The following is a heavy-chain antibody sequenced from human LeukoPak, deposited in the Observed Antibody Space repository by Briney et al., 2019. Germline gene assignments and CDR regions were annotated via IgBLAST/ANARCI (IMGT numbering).Heavy chain of an antibody. J-gene: IGHJ6*02. D-gene: IGHD6-19*01. CDR1: GGSFSGYY. CDR2: INHSGST. CDR3: ARGLAVAGLRYYYYGMDV. Sequence: SETLSLTCAVYGGSFSGYYWRWIRQPPGKGQEWIGEINHSGSTNYNPSLKSRVTISVDTSKNQFSLKLSSVTAADTAVYYCARGLAVAGLRYYYYGMDVWGQGTTVTVSS. V-gene: IGHV4-34*01.